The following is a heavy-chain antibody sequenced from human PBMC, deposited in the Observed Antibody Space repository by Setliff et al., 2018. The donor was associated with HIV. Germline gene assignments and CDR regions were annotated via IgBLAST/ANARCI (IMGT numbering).Heavy chain of an antibody. Sequence: ASVKVSCKASGDTNPSDAISWVRQAPGQGLEWMGWISGYNGNTKYAQNMQGRFTIYRDNAKNSVYLQMISLRAEDTALYYCVKDNWAKGETEDAFDVWGQGTMVTVSS. CDR3: VKDNWAKGETEDAFDV. J-gene: IGHJ3*01. CDR2: ISGYNGNT. D-gene: IGHD2-21*01. V-gene: IGHV1-18*01. CDR1: GDTNPSDA.